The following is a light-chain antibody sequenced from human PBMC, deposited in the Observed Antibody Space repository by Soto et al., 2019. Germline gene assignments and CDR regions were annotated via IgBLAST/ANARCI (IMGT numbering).Light chain of an antibody. J-gene: IGKJ3*01. Sequence: DVVVTQSPLSLPVTLGQPASISCRSSRGLVHIDGITYLNWFHQRPGQSPRRLIYKVSNRDSGVPDRFSGSGSGTDFTLKISRVEAEDVGIYYCMQGTHWPPTFGPGTKVNIE. CDR2: KVS. CDR1: RGLVHIDGITY. CDR3: MQGTHWPPT. V-gene: IGKV2-30*02.